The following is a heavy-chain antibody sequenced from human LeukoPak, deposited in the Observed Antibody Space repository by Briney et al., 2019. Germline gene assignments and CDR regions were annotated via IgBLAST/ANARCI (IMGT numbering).Heavy chain of an antibody. V-gene: IGHV1-8*01. Sequence: ASVKVSCKASGYTFTSCDINWVRQATGQGLEWVGWMNPNSGNTGYAQKFQGRVTMTRNTSISTAYMELSSLRSEDTAVYYCARGEGAAGTPAHFNYGMDVWGQGTTVTVSS. J-gene: IGHJ6*02. D-gene: IGHD6-13*01. CDR1: GYTFTSCD. CDR3: ARGEGAAGTPAHFNYGMDV. CDR2: MNPNSGNT.